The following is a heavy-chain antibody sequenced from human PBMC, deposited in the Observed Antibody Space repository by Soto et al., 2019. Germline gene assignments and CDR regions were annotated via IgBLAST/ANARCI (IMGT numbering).Heavy chain of an antibody. CDR1: GYMFDNYY. Sequence: ASVKVSCKASGYMFDNYYIHWVRQTPGQGLQWIGVINPSRGLTTYAQKFQGRVSMTRDTSTTTVFMELSSLTSEDTAIYYCARDGVPIAGRSGFFDSWGPGTLVTVSS. J-gene: IGHJ4*03. CDR3: ARDGVPIAGRSGFFDS. V-gene: IGHV1-46*02. D-gene: IGHD6-19*01. CDR2: INPSRGLT.